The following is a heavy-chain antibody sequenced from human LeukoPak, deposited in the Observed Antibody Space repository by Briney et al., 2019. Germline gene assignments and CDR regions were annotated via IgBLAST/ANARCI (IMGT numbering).Heavy chain of an antibody. V-gene: IGHV1-2*06. CDR2: INPNSGGT. CDR3: AREEIYSGRYCGC. D-gene: IGHD1-26*01. J-gene: IGHJ4*02. Sequence: GASVKVSCTASGYTFTGYYMHWVRQAPGQGLEWMGRINPNSGGTNYAQKFQGRVTMTRDTSISTAYMELSRLRSDDAAVYYCAREEIYSGRYCGCWGQGTLVTVSS. CDR1: GYTFTGYY.